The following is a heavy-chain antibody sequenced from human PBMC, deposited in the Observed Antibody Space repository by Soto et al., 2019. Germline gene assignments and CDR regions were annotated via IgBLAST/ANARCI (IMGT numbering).Heavy chain of an antibody. CDR3: AKDPRVTVVTPGY. V-gene: IGHV3-23*01. CDR2: ISGSGGSA. Sequence: SLRLSCAASGFTFSSYAMSWVRQAPGKGLEWVSAISGSGGSAYYADSVKGRFTISRDNSKNTLYLQMNSLRAEDTAVYYCAKDPRVTVVTPGYWGQGTLVTVSS. CDR1: GFTFSSYA. D-gene: IGHD2-15*01. J-gene: IGHJ4*02.